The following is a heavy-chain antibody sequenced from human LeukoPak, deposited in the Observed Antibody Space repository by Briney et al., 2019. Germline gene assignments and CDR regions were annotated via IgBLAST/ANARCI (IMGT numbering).Heavy chain of an antibody. CDR2: IYHSGST. CDR3: ARDSPASMVRGVITLFDY. Sequence: SETLSLTCTVSGYSISSGYYWGWIRQPPGKGLEWIGSIYHSGSTYYNPSLKSRVTMSVDTSKNQFSLKLSSVTAADTAVYYCARDSPASMVRGVITLFDYWGQGTLVTVSS. D-gene: IGHD3-10*01. CDR1: GYSISSGYY. J-gene: IGHJ4*02. V-gene: IGHV4-38-2*02.